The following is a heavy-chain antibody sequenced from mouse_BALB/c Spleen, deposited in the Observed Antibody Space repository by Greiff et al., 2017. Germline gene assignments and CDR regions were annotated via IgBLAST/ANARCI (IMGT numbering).Heavy chain of an antibody. V-gene: IGHV2-6-4*01. CDR3: AREQEYGNYFGAMDY. CDR1: GFSLSRYS. CDR2: IWGGGST. J-gene: IGHJ4*01. D-gene: IGHD2-10*02. Sequence: VKLVESGPGLVAPSQSLSITCPVSGFSLSRYSVHWVRQPPGKGLEWLGMIWGGGSTDYNSALKSRLSISKDNSKSQVFLKMNSLQTDDTAMYYCAREQEYGNYFGAMDYWGQGTSVTVSS.